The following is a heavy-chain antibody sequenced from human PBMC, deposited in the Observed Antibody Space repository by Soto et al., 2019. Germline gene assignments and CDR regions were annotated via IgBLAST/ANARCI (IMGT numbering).Heavy chain of an antibody. CDR1: GYTFTGYY. D-gene: IGHD2-2*01. CDR3: ARDRGEVYCSSTSCQDEYYYYYMDV. V-gene: IGHV1-2*04. CDR2: INPNSGGT. J-gene: IGHJ6*03. Sequence: ASVKVSCKASGYTFTGYYMHWVRQAPGQGLEWMGWINPNSGGTNYAQKFQGWVTMTRDTSISTAYMELSRLRSDDTAVYYCARDRGEVYCSSTSCQDEYYYYYMDVWGKGTTVTVSS.